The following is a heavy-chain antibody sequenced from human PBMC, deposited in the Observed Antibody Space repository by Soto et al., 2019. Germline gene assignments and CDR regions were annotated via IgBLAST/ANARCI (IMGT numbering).Heavy chain of an antibody. Sequence: QVQLVESGGGVVQPGRSLRLSCAASGSTFSSYAMHWVPQAPGKGLEWVAVILYDGSNQYYADSVKGRFTSSRDNAKNTMYLQMNSLRAEDTAVYYCAREVEGMDVWGQGTTVTVSS. D-gene: IGHD2-15*01. CDR2: ILYDGSNQ. CDR1: GSTFSSYA. V-gene: IGHV3-30-3*01. CDR3: AREVEGMDV. J-gene: IGHJ6*02.